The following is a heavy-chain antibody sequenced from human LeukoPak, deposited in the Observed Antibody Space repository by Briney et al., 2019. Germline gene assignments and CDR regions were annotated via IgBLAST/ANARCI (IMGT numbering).Heavy chain of an antibody. CDR1: GYTFTSYG. CDR3: ARAPRVRGVIHYYYGMDV. Sequence: ASVKVSCKASGYTFTSYGISWVRQAPGQGLEWMGWISAYNGNTNYAQKLQGRVTMTTDTSTSTAYMELRSLRSEDTAVYYCARAPRVRGVIHYYYGMDVWGKGTTVTVSS. V-gene: IGHV1-18*01. CDR2: ISAYNGNT. J-gene: IGHJ6*04. D-gene: IGHD3-10*01.